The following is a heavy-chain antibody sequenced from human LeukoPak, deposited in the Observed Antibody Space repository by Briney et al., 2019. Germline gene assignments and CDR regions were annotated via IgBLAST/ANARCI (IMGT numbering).Heavy chain of an antibody. D-gene: IGHD5-12*01. CDR1: GFTYSSYW. J-gene: IGHJ4*02. Sequence: GGSLRLSCEASGFTYSSYWMTWVRQAPGKGLEWVADIKQDGSEKRYVDSVEGRFTISRDNAKNSLYLQMNSLRVEDTAVYYCARDHGYAFDYWGQGTLVTVSS. V-gene: IGHV3-7*05. CDR3: ARDHGYAFDY. CDR2: IKQDGSEK.